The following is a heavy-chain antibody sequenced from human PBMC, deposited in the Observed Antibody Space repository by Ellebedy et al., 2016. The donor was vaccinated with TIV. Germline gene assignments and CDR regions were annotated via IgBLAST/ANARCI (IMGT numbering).Heavy chain of an antibody. CDR2: ISGSSSTI. CDR1: GFTFSSYN. V-gene: IGHV3-48*02. D-gene: IGHD3-22*01. CDR3: ARDYYDSSGYYYSGY. J-gene: IGHJ4*02. Sequence: GESLKISCVASGFTFSSYNMNWVRQAPGKGLEWISYISGSSSTIYYADSVKGRFTISRDNAKNSLYLQMNSLRDEDTAKYYCARDYYDSSGYYYSGYWGQGTLVTVSS.